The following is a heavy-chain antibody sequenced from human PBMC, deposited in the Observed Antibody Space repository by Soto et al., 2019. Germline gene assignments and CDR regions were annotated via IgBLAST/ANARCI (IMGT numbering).Heavy chain of an antibody. D-gene: IGHD6-6*01. CDR1: GGTFSSYA. Sequence: QVQLVQSGAEVKKPGSSVKVSCKASGGTFSSYAISWVRQAPGQGLEWMGGIIPIFGTANYAQKFQGRVTITADKSTSTAYMELSSLRSEDTAVXXXARGRYSSSQGTLGYWGQGTLVTVSS. J-gene: IGHJ4*02. CDR3: ARGRYSSSQGTLGY. V-gene: IGHV1-69*06. CDR2: IIPIFGTA.